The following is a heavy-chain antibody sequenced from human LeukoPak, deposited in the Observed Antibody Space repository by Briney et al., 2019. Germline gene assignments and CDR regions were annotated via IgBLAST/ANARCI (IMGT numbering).Heavy chain of an antibody. J-gene: IGHJ4*02. CDR1: GFTFSSYE. D-gene: IGHD6-19*01. Sequence: PGGSLRLSCAASGFTFSSYEMNWVRQAPGKGLEWVSYFSSSGSTIYYADSVKGRFTISRDNAKNSLYLQMNSLRAEDTAVYYCAREGSSGWLSGYWGQGTLVTVSS. V-gene: IGHV3-48*03. CDR3: AREGSSGWLSGY. CDR2: FSSSGSTI.